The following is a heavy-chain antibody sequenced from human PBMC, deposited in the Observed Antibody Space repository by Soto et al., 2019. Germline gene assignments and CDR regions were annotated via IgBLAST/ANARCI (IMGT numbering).Heavy chain of an antibody. CDR2: IYYSGST. CDR1: GGSISSSDYY. Sequence: SETLSLTCTVSGGSISSSDYYWSWIRQPPGKGLEWIGYIYYSGSTYYNPSLKSRVTMSLDTSKNQFSLKLSSVTAADTAVYYCASLHWELLQALFDDWGQGTLVTVAS. CDR3: ASLHWELLQALFDD. D-gene: IGHD1-26*01. V-gene: IGHV4-30-4*01. J-gene: IGHJ4*02.